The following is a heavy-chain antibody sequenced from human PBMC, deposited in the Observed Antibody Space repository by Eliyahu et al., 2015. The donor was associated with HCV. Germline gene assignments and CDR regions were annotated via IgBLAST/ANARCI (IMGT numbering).Heavy chain of an antibody. D-gene: IGHD5-24*01. CDR1: GFSLNTDKVG. Sequence: QITLKESGPALVKPTQTLTLTCTFSGFSLNTDKVGVAWIRQPPGKALEWLALIYWNDDRRYNPSLKSRLMITKDTSKNQVVLTMTNMDPMDTATYYCAHRPGFKLATTEFDPWGQGTQVLVSS. V-gene: IGHV2-5*01. CDR3: AHRPGFKLATTEFDP. J-gene: IGHJ5*02. CDR2: IYWNDDR.